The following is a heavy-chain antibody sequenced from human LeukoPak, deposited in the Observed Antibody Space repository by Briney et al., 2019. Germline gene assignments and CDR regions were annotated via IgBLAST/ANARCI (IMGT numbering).Heavy chain of an antibody. V-gene: IGHV3-23*01. CDR3: AKDTSYGSGSYDAFDI. CDR2: ISGSGGST. CDR1: GFTFSSYA. J-gene: IGHJ3*02. D-gene: IGHD3-10*01. Sequence: GGSLRLSCAASGFTFSSYAMSWVRQAPGKGLEWVSAISGSGGSTYYADSVKGRFTISRDNSKNTLYLQMNSLRAEDTAVYYCAKDTSYGSGSYDAFDIWGQGTMVTVSS.